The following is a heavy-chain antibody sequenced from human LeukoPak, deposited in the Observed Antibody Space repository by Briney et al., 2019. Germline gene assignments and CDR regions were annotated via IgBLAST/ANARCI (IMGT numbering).Heavy chain of an antibody. CDR2: ISAYNGNT. CDR3: ARVYRPYYYYGMDV. V-gene: IGHV1-18*01. CDR1: GGTFSSYA. J-gene: IGHJ6*02. Sequence: GASVKVSCKASGGTFSSYAISWVRQAPGQGLEWMGWISAYNGNTNYAQKLQGRVTMTTDTSTSTAYMEPRSLRSDDTAVYYCARVYRPYYYYGMDVWGQGTTVTVSS. D-gene: IGHD1-14*01.